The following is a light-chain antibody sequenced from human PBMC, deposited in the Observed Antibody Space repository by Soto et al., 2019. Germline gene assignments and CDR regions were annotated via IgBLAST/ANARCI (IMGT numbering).Light chain of an antibody. CDR1: QSVGNS. J-gene: IGKJ1*01. V-gene: IGKV1-5*03. CDR2: RAS. Sequence: DIPMTQSPSTLSASVGDRVTITCRASQSVGNSLVWHQQKPGEAPKLLIYRASDLEGGVPSRFRGSGSGTEFTLTISSLQPDDFATYYCQQYQTYPWTFGQGTKVEIK. CDR3: QQYQTYPWT.